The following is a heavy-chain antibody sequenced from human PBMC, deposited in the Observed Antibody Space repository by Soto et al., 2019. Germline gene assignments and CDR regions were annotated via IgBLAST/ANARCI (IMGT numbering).Heavy chain of an antibody. CDR2: IIPIFGTA. V-gene: IGHV1-69*13. J-gene: IGHJ6*02. Sequence: GASVKVSGKASGVTFSSYAISWVRQAPGQGLEWMGGIIPIFGTANYAQKFQGRVTITADESTSTAYMELSSLRSEDTAVYYCARDPYQLPRTHYYYYGMDVWGQGTTVTVSS. D-gene: IGHD2-2*01. CDR1: GVTFSSYA. CDR3: ARDPYQLPRTHYYYYGMDV.